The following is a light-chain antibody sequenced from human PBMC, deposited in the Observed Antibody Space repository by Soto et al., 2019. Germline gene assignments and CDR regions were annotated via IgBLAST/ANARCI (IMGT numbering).Light chain of an antibody. J-gene: IGKJ1*01. CDR2: DAS. CDR3: QQYVSPPKT. CDR1: QSVSSSY. Sequence: EIVLTQSPGTLSLSPGERATLSCRASQSVSSSYLAWYQQKPGQAPRLLIYDASSRASGIPDRFSGSGSGKDFTLTISRLEPEDFAVYYCQQYVSPPKTFGQGTKVEIK. V-gene: IGKV3-20*01.